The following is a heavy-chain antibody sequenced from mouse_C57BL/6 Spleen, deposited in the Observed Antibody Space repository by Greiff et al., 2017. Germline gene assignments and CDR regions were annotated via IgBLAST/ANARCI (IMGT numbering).Heavy chain of an antibody. J-gene: IGHJ3*01. D-gene: IGHD3-2*02. Sequence: EVQLQQSGPELVKPGASVKISCKASGYTFTDYYMNWVKQSHGKSLEWIGDINPNNGGTSYNQKFKGKATLTVDKSSSTAYMELRSLTSEDSAVXYCASTAQATSWFAYWGQGTLVTVSA. CDR2: INPNNGGT. CDR1: GYTFTDYY. CDR3: ASTAQATSWFAY. V-gene: IGHV1-26*01.